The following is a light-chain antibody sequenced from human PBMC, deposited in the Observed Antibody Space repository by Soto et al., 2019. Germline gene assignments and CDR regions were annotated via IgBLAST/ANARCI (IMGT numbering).Light chain of an antibody. CDR1: ISNIGNNY. V-gene: IGLV1-47*01. J-gene: IGLJ1*01. CDR3: AAWDDTVRSYV. CDR2: RND. Sequence: QSVLTQPYSVYGTPGQGVTISCSGSISNIGNNYVYWFQQLPGTAPKVLSNRNDQRPSGVPDRFSGSKSGTSASLAISGLRSEDEADYYCAAWDDTVRSYVFGTGTKVTVL.